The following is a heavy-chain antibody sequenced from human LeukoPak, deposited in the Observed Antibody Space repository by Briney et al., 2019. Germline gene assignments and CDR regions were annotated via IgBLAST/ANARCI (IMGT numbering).Heavy chain of an antibody. CDR1: GFTFSSYA. CDR3: ARDNYYDSSGYYSYYYGMDV. V-gene: IGHV3-30*04. J-gene: IGHJ6*02. CDR2: ISYDGSNK. Sequence: GGSLRLSCAASGFTFSSYAMHWVRQAPGKGLEWVAVISYDGSNKYYADSVKGRFTISRDNSKNTLYLQMNSLRAEDTAVYYCARDNYYDSSGYYSYYYGMDVWGQGTTVTVSS. D-gene: IGHD3-22*01.